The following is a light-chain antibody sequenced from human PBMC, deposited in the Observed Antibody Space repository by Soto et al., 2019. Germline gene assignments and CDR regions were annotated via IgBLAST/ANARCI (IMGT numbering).Light chain of an antibody. Sequence: QSALTQPASVSGSPGQSITICCTGTSSDVGGYNYVSWYQQHPGQAPKLMIYDVINRPSGVSNRFSGSKSVNTASLTISGLQAEDEADYYCTSYTRGSTLVFGGGTKLTVL. CDR1: SSDVGGYNY. J-gene: IGLJ3*02. V-gene: IGLV2-14*01. CDR3: TSYTRGSTLV. CDR2: DVI.